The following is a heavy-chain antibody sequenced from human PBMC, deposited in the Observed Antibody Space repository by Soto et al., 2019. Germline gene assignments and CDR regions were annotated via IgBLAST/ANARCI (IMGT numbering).Heavy chain of an antibody. CDR1: GFTISDYY. D-gene: IGHD3-10*01. CDR3: ARDQEGSGSHWLGYKYYGMDV. V-gene: IGHV3-11*01. J-gene: IGHJ6*02. Sequence: PGGSLILSCAASGFTISDYYMTWIRQAPGKGLEWVSYISSVGTTTYYAESVKGRFSISMDDATNSLYLQMNSLTAEDTAVYYCARDQEGSGSHWLGYKYYGMDVWGQGTTVTVSS. CDR2: ISSVGTTT.